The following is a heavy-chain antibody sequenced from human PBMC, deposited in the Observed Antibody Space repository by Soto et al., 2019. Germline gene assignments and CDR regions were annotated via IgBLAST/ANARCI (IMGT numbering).Heavy chain of an antibody. CDR2: ISSTTNYI. CDR1: GFTFTRYS. Sequence: GGSLRLSCAASGFTFTRYSMNWVRQAPGKGLEWVASISSTTNYIYYGESLKGRLTISRDNARNSMYLQMNTLRAEDTAVYYCARESEDLSSNLDYWGQGTLVTVSS. CDR3: ARESEDLSSNLDY. J-gene: IGHJ4*02. V-gene: IGHV3-21*06.